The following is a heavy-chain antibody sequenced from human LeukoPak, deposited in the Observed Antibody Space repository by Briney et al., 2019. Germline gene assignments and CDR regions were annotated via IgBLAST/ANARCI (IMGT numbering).Heavy chain of an antibody. V-gene: IGHV3-53*01. CDR3: ARVAGYYFDY. CDR1: GFTVSSNY. Sequence: GGSLRLSCAASGFTVSSNYMSWVRQAPGKGLAWVSVIYSGGSTYYADSVKGRFTISRDNSKNTLYIKMNSLRAEDTAVYYCARVAGYYFDYWGQGTLVTVSS. J-gene: IGHJ4*02. CDR2: IYSGGST.